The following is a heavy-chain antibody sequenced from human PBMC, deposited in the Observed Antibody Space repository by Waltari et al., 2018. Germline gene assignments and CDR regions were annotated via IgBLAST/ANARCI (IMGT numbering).Heavy chain of an antibody. V-gene: IGHV1-18*01. CDR1: GYMFTTYG. Sequence: QVQLVQSGAEVKKPGASVKVSCKASGYMFTTYGLTWVRQAPGQGLEWRGWISGYNGNTKYAQQFQGRVTMTIDTSTSTAYMELRSLRADDTAVYYCARGARMYFDNWGQGTLVTVS. D-gene: IGHD2-15*01. CDR3: ARGARMYFDN. CDR2: ISGYNGNT. J-gene: IGHJ4*02.